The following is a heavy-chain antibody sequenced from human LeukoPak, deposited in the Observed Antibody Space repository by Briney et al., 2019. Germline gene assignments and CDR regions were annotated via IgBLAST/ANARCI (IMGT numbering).Heavy chain of an antibody. D-gene: IGHD4-17*01. CDR2: ISYDGSNK. Sequence: GGSLRFSCAASGFTFSSYGMHWVRQAPGKGLEWVAVISYDGSNKYYADSVKGRFTISRDNSKNTLYLQMNSLRAEDTAVYYCAKEARYGDYLDYWGQGTLVTVSS. CDR1: GFTFSSYG. CDR3: AKEARYGDYLDY. J-gene: IGHJ4*02. V-gene: IGHV3-30*18.